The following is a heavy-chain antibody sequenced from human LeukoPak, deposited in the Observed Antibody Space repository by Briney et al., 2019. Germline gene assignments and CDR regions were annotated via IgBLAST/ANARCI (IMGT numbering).Heavy chain of an antibody. CDR3: AKDYYDSSGLEPNFDY. CDR2: ISGSGGST. Sequence: GSXRLXCAASGFTFSSYAMSWVRQARGKGMEWVSAISGSGGSTYYADSVKGRFTITRENSKNTLYLQMNSLRAEDTAVYYCAKDYYDSSGLEPNFDYWGQGTLVTVSS. J-gene: IGHJ4*02. V-gene: IGHV3-23*01. CDR1: GFTFSSYA. D-gene: IGHD3-22*01.